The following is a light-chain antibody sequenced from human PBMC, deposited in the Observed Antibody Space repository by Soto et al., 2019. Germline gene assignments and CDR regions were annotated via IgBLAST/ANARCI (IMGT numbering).Light chain of an antibody. J-gene: IGKJ1*01. V-gene: IGKV3-20*01. CDR2: DAS. CDR3: QQYGSSPRT. Sequence: EIVLTQSPGTLSLSPGERATLSCRASQSVSSSYLAWYQQKPGQAPRLLIYDASSRSTGIPDRFSGSGSGTDFPLTISRLEPEDFGVYYCQQYGSSPRTFCQGTKVEIK. CDR1: QSVSSSY.